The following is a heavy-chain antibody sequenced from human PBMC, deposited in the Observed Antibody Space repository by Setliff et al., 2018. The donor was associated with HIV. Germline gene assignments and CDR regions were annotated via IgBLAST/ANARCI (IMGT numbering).Heavy chain of an antibody. CDR1: GGSMSTYY. CDR2: IYSSGGT. D-gene: IGHD2-15*01. J-gene: IGHJ3*02. V-gene: IGHV4-4*07. Sequence: SETLSLTCSVSGGSMSTYYWSWIRQPAGKGLEWIGRIYSSGGTIYNPSLRSRVTMSVDTSKSQLSLKLTSVTAADTAVYYCARVFPPIRGAPFGTPPGAFDIWGQGTMVTVSS. CDR3: ARVFPPIRGAPFGTPPGAFDI.